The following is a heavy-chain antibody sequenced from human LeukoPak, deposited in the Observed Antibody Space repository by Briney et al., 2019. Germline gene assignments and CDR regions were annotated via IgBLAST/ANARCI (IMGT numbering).Heavy chain of an antibody. Sequence: GASVKVSCKASGGTSSSYAISWVRQAPGQGLEWMGRIIPILGIANYAQKFQGRVTITADKSTSTAYMELSSLRSEDTAVYYCAREVGIAARPPYYYYYGMDVWGQGTTVTVSS. D-gene: IGHD6-6*01. CDR2: IIPILGIA. CDR3: AREVGIAARPPYYYYYGMDV. V-gene: IGHV1-69*04. J-gene: IGHJ6*02. CDR1: GGTSSSYA.